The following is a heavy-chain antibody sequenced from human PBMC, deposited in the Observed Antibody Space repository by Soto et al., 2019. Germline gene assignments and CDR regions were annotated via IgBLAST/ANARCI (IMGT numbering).Heavy chain of an antibody. D-gene: IGHD5-12*01. Sequence: PSETLSLTCSVSGGSVSDKTYYWSWIRQPPGMRLEWMGYVYYSGTTNYNPSLESRVAMSVDTSKNHFSLNLSSVTAADMAVYYCAREGSYSGYNFAHGIQLWSFDFWGQGALVTVSS. CDR2: VYYSGTT. CDR1: GGSVSDKTYY. CDR3: AREGSYSGYNFAHGIQLWSFDF. V-gene: IGHV4-61*03. J-gene: IGHJ4*02.